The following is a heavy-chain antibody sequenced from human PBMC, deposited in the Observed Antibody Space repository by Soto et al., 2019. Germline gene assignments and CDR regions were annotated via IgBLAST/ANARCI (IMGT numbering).Heavy chain of an antibody. CDR1: GETASTDGAA. J-gene: IGHJ6*02. V-gene: IGHV6-1*01. D-gene: IGHD2-2*01. Sequence: PSQTLSLTCALSGETASTDGAAWIWIRPSPSRGLEWLGRIYYKSRWYNDYSESLKSRIAIFPDTSRNHLSLQLNSVIPADTAVYYYSSDCFYVPVPPYSYGIVVWCQGTMVT. CDR3: SSDCFYVPVPPYSYGIVV. CDR2: IYYKSRWYN.